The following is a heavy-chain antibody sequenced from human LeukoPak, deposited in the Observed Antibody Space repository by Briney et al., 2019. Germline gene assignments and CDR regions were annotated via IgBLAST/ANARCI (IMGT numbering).Heavy chain of an antibody. D-gene: IGHD3-22*01. V-gene: IGHV4-59*01. Sequence: SETLSLTCTVSGGSISSYYWSWIRQPPGKGLEWIGYIYYSGSTNYNPSLKSQVTISVDTSKNQFSLKLSSVTAADTAVYYCARDRSDSSGYPKRAYYFDYWGQGTLVTVSS. CDR1: GGSISSYY. J-gene: IGHJ4*02. CDR3: ARDRSDSSGYPKRAYYFDY. CDR2: IYYSGST.